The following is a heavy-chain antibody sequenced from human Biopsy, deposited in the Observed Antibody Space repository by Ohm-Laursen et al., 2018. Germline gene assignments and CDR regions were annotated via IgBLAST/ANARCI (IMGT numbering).Heavy chain of an antibody. CDR3: VGTPTISVGGTWSRYWFFDI. CDR2: INPNNGNT. Sequence: GASVKVSCKASGYSLTSHDINWVRQAPGQGPEWMGWINPNNGNTGYAPQFQGRVSMTTDTSISTAYMELSGLTFEDTAVYYCVGTPTISVGGTWSRYWFFDIWGRGTLITVSS. V-gene: IGHV1-8*01. CDR1: GYSLTSHD. D-gene: IGHD6-19*01. J-gene: IGHJ2*01.